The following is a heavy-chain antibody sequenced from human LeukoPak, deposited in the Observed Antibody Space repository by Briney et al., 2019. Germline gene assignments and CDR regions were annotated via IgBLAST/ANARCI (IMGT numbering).Heavy chain of an antibody. CDR1: GFTLSSYW. CDR3: ARYCGGDCYGMDV. V-gene: IGHV3-7*01. Sequence: GGSLRLSCEASGFTLSSYWMSWVRQAPGKGLEWVANINKDGREKYYVDSAKGRFTISRDNPKNSLHLQMNSLRAEDTAVYYCARYCGGDCYGMDVWGQGTTVTVSS. J-gene: IGHJ6*02. D-gene: IGHD2-21*02. CDR2: INKDGREK.